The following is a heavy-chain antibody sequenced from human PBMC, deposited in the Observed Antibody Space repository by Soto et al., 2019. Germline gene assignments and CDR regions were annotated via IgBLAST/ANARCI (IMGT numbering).Heavy chain of an antibody. Sequence: GESLKISCKGSGYSFTSYWIGWVRQMPGKGLEWMGIIYPGDSDTRYSPSFQGQVTISADKSISTAYLQWSSLKASDTAMYYCASSSSPVRLLYYYMDVWGKGTTVTVSS. CDR2: IYPGDSDT. J-gene: IGHJ6*03. D-gene: IGHD6-6*01. V-gene: IGHV5-51*01. CDR1: GYSFTSYW. CDR3: ASSSSPVRLLYYYMDV.